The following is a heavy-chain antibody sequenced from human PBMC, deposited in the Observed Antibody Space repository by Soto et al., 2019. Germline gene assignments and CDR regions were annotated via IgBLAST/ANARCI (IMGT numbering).Heavy chain of an antibody. Sequence: SETLSLTCTVSGGSISSYYWSWIRQPPGKGLEWIGYIYYSGSTNYNPSLKSRVTISVDTSKNQFSLKLSSVTAADTAVYYCARDRVEWELLGGYYYYGMDVWGQGTTVTVSS. V-gene: IGHV4-59*01. J-gene: IGHJ6*02. CDR3: ARDRVEWELLGGYYYYGMDV. CDR2: IYYSGST. D-gene: IGHD1-26*01. CDR1: GGSISSYY.